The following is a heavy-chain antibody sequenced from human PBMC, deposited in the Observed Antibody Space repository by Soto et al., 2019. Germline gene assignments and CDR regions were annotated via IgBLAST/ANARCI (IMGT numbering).Heavy chain of an antibody. CDR1: GYTFTGYY. V-gene: IGHV1-2*02. D-gene: IGHD3-10*01. CDR2: INPNSGGT. J-gene: IGHJ6*02. Sequence: GASAKVSCKASGYTFTGYYMPWVRQAPGQGLECMGCINPNSGGTNYAQKFQGRVTMTRDTSISTAYMELSRLRYDDTAVYYCAISMVGSGGLKWALDDYYGMDVWGQGTTVTVSS. CDR3: AISMVGSGGLKWALDDYYGMDV.